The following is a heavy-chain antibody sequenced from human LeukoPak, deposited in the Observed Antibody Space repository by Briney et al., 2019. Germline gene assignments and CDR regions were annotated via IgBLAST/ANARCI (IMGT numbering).Heavy chain of an antibody. V-gene: IGHV3-23*01. Sequence: PGGSLRLSCAASGFTFSSYDMSWVRQAPGKGLEWVSAISGSGGSTYYADSVKGRFTISRDNSKNTLYLQMNSLRAEDTAVYYCARESGYYDSSGYYVYWGQGTLVTVSS. CDR1: GFTFSSYD. CDR3: ARESGYYDSSGYYVY. D-gene: IGHD3-22*01. CDR2: ISGSGGST. J-gene: IGHJ4*02.